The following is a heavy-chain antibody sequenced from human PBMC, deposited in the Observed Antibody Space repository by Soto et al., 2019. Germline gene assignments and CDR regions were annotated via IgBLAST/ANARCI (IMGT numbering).Heavy chain of an antibody. Sequence: ASVKVSCKASGYTFSTYCLTWVRQAPGQGLEWVAWISGNSGKTYYAQRFQGRVTLTTDTSTSTAYMELRSLRSDDTAVYYCAREWDGDFDPWGQGTLVTVSS. CDR1: GYTFSTYC. CDR2: ISGNSGKT. V-gene: IGHV1-18*01. D-gene: IGHD1-26*01. J-gene: IGHJ5*02. CDR3: AREWDGDFDP.